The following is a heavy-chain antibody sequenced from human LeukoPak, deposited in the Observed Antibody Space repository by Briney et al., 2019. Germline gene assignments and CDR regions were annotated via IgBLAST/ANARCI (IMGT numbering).Heavy chain of an antibody. J-gene: IGHJ4*02. Sequence: PGGSLRLSCAASGFTVSSNYMSWVRQPPGKELEWIGSIYYSGSSYHNPSLKSRVTISVDTSKNQFSLKLSSVAAADTAVYYCARSNWGYYYFDYWGQGTLVTVSS. CDR3: ARSNWGYYYFDY. D-gene: IGHD7-27*01. CDR1: GFTVSSNY. CDR2: IYYSGSS. V-gene: IGHV4-39*01.